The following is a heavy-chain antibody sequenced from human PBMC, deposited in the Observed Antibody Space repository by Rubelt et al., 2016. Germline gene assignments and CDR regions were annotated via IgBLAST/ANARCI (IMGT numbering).Heavy chain of an antibody. CDR1: GFTVSSNY. J-gene: IGHJ6*02. CDR3: AREVSSGSYYGMDV. D-gene: IGHD3-10*01. V-gene: IGHV3-53*04. Sequence: EVQLVESGGGLVQPGGSLRLSCAASGFTVSSNYMSWVRQAPGKGLEWVSVIYSGGSTYFAYSVKGRFTISRHNSENTLYLQMNSLRAEDTAVYYCAREVSSGSYYGMDVWGQGTTVTVSS. CDR2: IYSGGST.